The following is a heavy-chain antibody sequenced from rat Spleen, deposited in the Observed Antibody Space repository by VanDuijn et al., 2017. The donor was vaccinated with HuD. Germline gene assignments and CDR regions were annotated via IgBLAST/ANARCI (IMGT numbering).Heavy chain of an antibody. V-gene: IGHV4-2*01. D-gene: IGHD4-3*01. J-gene: IGHJ2*01. Sequence: RQAPGKGLEWIGEINKDSRTIKYTPSLKDKFIISRDNAQNTLYLQMSKLGSEDTAIYYCVREAFGVDYWGQGVMVTVSS. CDR3: VREAFGVDY. CDR2: INKDSRTI.